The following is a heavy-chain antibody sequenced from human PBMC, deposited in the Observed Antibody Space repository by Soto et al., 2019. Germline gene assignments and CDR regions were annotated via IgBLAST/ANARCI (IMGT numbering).Heavy chain of an antibody. D-gene: IGHD6-19*01. CDR1: GYTFTSSG. V-gene: IGHV1-18*01. CDR3: ARHGLSSGWFLH. J-gene: IGHJ4*02. CDR2: ISANNGNT. Sequence: GASVKVSCKASGYTFTSSGISWVRQAPGQGLEWMGWISANNGNTNYPQKLQGRVTMTTDTSTSTAYMELRSLTSDDTAVCYCARHGLSSGWFLHWSQGTQVTVSS.